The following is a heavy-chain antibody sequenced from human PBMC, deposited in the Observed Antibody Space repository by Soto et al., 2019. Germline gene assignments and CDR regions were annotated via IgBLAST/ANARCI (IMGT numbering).Heavy chain of an antibody. CDR1: GFTFSSYA. J-gene: IGHJ4*02. CDR2: ISSYGGST. Sequence: PGGSRLSCAASGFTFSSYAMHWVRQAPGKGLEYVSAISSYGGSTYYANSVKGRFTISRDNSKNTLYLQMGSLRAEDMAVYYCARDPDSSGYYYFDYWGQGTLVTVPS. CDR3: ARDPDSSGYYYFDY. D-gene: IGHD3-22*01. V-gene: IGHV3-64*01.